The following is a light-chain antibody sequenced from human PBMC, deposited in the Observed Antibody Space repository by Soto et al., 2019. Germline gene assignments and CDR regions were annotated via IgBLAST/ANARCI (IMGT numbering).Light chain of an antibody. Sequence: IQLTQSPSSLSASVGDIVTITCRASQGISSYLAWYQQKPGKAPNLLIYAASTLQSGVPSRFSGSGSGTDFTLTSRSLQPEDFATYYCQQLNSYPPTFGQGTKLEIK. J-gene: IGKJ2*01. CDR1: QGISSY. CDR2: AAS. CDR3: QQLNSYPPT. V-gene: IGKV1-9*01.